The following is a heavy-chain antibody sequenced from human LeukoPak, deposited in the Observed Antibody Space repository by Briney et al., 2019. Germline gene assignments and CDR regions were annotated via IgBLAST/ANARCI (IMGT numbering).Heavy chain of an antibody. J-gene: IGHJ4*02. CDR3: ARGKDDYGDYYFDY. V-gene: IGHV4-59*13. CDR2: VYYTGST. CDR1: GASISGYY. D-gene: IGHD4-17*01. Sequence: SETLSLTCSVSGASISGYYWSWIRQTPGKGLEWIGYVYYTGSTNYNPSLQSRVTITVDTSNNQFSLNLRFVTAADTAVYYCARGKDDYGDYYFDYWGQGTLATVSS.